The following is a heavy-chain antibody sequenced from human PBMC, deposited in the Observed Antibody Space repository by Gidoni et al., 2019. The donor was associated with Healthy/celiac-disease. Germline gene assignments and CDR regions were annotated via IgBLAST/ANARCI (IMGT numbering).Heavy chain of an antibody. CDR3: ARSRSQLLWFGELSPWFDP. CDR1: GGSFSGYY. CDR2: INHSGST. J-gene: IGHJ5*02. V-gene: IGHV4-34*01. Sequence: QVQLQQWGAGLLKPSETLSLTCAVYGGSFSGYYWSWIRQPPGKGLEWIGEINHSGSTNYNPSLKSRVTISVDTSKNQFSLKLSSVTAADTAVYYCARSRSQLLWFGELSPWFDPWGQGTLVTVSS. D-gene: IGHD3-10*01.